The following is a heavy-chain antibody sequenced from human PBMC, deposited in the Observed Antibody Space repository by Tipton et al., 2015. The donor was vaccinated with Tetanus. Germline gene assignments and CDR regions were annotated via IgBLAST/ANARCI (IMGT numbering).Heavy chain of an antibody. D-gene: IGHD3-10*01. V-gene: IGHV4-34*01. J-gene: IGHJ5*02. CDR3: ARGDMVRGVIWFDP. Sequence: TLSLTCAVYGGSFSGYYWSWIRQPPGKGLEWIGEINHSGSTSYNPSLKSRVTISVDTSKNQFSLKLSSVTAADTAVYYCARGDMVRGVIWFDPWGQGTLVTVSS. CDR1: GGSFSGYY. CDR2: INHSGST.